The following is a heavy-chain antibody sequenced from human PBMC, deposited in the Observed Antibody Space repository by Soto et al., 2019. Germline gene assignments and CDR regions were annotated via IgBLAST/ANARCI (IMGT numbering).Heavy chain of an antibody. J-gene: IGHJ4*02. CDR2: ISATGGST. D-gene: IGHD2-15*01. CDR3: VGPA. Sequence: PGGSLRLSCAASGFTFNNYAMNWVRQAPGKGLEWVATISATGGSTYYADSVKGRFTISRDNSKNTLYLQMNGLRVEDTAVYYCVGPAWGQGTLVTVSS. V-gene: IGHV3-23*01. CDR1: GFTFNNYA.